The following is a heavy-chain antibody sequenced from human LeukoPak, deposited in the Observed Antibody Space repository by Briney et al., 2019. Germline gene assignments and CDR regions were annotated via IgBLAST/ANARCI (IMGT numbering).Heavy chain of an antibody. Sequence: PSETLSLTCAVSGGSFSGYYWSWIRQPPGKGLEWIGEINHSGSTNYNPSLKSRVTISVDMSKNQFSLRLRSVTAADTAVYYCAREGTVTTYLDVWGKGTTVTVSS. CDR1: GGSFSGYY. CDR2: INHSGST. J-gene: IGHJ6*04. V-gene: IGHV4-34*01. D-gene: IGHD4-11*01. CDR3: AREGTVTTYLDV.